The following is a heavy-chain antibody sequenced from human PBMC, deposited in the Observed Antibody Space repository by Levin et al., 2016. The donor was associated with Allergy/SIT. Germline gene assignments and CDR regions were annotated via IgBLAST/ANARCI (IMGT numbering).Heavy chain of an antibody. D-gene: IGHD6-19*01. CDR3: ARVWSAAVAGWEGYFDL. J-gene: IGHJ2*01. CDR2: ISYDGSNK. V-gene: IGHV3-30-3*01. Sequence: GESLKISCAASGFTFSSYAMHWVRQAPGKGLEWVAVISYDGSNKYYADSVKGRFTISRDNSKNTLYLQMNSLRAEDTAVYYCARVWSAAVAGWEGYFDLWGRGTLVTVSS. CDR1: GFTFSSYA.